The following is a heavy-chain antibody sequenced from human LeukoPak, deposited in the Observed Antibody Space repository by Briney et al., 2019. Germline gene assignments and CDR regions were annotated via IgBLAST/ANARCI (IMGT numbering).Heavy chain of an antibody. V-gene: IGHV3-21*01. Sequence: PGGSLRLSCAASGFTFSSYSMTWVRQAPGKGLEWVSSISSSISYIYYANSVKGRFTISSDNAKHSLYLQMTSLRAEDTAVYYCARDLRSSGYSPFDSWGQGTLVTVSS. D-gene: IGHD3-22*01. J-gene: IGHJ4*02. CDR1: GFTFSSYS. CDR3: ARDLRSSGYSPFDS. CDR2: ISSSISYI.